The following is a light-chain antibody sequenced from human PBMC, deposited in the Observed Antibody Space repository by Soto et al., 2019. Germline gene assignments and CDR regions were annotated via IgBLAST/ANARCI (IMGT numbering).Light chain of an antibody. V-gene: IGKV3-20*01. Sequence: EIVLTQSPGTLSLSPGERATLSCRASQSVSSSYLAWYQQKPGQAPRLLIYGASSRATGIPDRFSGSGSGTDFTLTISRLGREDFEVYYCQQYGSSPRTVGAGTNVDIK. CDR3: QQYGSSPRT. CDR2: GAS. J-gene: IGKJ3*01. CDR1: QSVSSSY.